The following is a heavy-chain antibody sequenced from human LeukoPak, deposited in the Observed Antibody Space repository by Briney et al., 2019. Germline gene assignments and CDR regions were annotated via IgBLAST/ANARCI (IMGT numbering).Heavy chain of an antibody. CDR2: INTNTGNP. V-gene: IGHV7-4-1*02. Sequence: GASVKVSCKASGYTFTSYAMNWVRQAPGQGLEWMGWINTNTGNPTYAQGFTGRFVFSLDTSVSTAYLQISSLKAEDTAVYYCARDRSYYDFWSGYSYYYYNYGMDVWGQGTTVTVSS. D-gene: IGHD3-3*01. CDR3: ARDRSYYDFWSGYSYYYYNYGMDV. CDR1: GYTFTSYA. J-gene: IGHJ6*02.